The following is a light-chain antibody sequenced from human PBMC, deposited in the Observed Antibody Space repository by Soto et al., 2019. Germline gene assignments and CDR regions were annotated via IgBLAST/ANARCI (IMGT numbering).Light chain of an antibody. Sequence: EIVVPQSPATLSLSPGERATLSCRASQSVSILLAWYQQKPGQPPRLLIYGVSTRATGVPARFSGSGSETDFSLTISSLQSEDFAVYYCQQYNNWPQTFGQGTKVDIK. CDR3: QQYNNWPQT. CDR2: GVS. CDR1: QSVSIL. J-gene: IGKJ1*01. V-gene: IGKV3-15*01.